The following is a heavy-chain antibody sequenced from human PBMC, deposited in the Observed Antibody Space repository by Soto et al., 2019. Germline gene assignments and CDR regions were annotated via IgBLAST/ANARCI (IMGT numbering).Heavy chain of an antibody. CDR2: IYPGDSDT. J-gene: IGHJ6*02. CDR1: GYSFTSYW. V-gene: IGHV5-51*01. D-gene: IGHD6-13*01. CDR3: ARTAAAGKYYYGMDV. Sequence: EVQLVQSGAEVKKPGESLKISCKGSGYSFTSYWIGWARQMPGKGLEWMGIIYPGDSDTRYSPSFQGQVTISADKSISTAYLQWSSLQASDTAMYYRARTAAAGKYYYGMDVWGQGTTVTVSS.